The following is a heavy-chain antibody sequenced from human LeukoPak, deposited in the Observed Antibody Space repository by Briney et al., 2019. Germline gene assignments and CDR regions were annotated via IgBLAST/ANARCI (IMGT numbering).Heavy chain of an antibody. CDR2: IGGGDVEI. Sequence: GGSLRLSCAMSGFTFTNNAMTWVRQAPGKGLERVSTIGGGDVEIHYADSVKGRFTISRDNSKNTLYLQMNSLRAEDTAVYYCGRGHRFCSRGNCNSPVDYWGQGTLVTVSS. CDR3: GRGHRFCSRGNCNSPVDY. V-gene: IGHV3-23*01. J-gene: IGHJ4*02. D-gene: IGHD2-15*01. CDR1: GFTFTNNA.